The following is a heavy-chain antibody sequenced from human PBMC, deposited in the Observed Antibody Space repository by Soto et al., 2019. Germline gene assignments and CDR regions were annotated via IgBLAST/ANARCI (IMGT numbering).Heavy chain of an antibody. D-gene: IGHD2-15*01. CDR3: ARCSGGSCYLNWFDP. J-gene: IGHJ5*02. V-gene: IGHV1-69*06. CDR1: GGTFSSYA. Sequence: QVQLVQSGAEVKKPGSSVKVSCKASGGTFSSYAISWVRQAPGQGLEWMGGIIPILGTANYAQKLQGRVTITADKSTSTAYMELRSLRSEDTAVYYCARCSGGSCYLNWFDPLGQGTLVTVSS. CDR2: IIPILGTA.